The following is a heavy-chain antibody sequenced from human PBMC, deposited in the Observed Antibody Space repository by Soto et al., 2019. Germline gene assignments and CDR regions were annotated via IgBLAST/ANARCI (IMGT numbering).Heavy chain of an antibody. CDR3: ARDLGGGSYAY. CDR2: ISRSGSTI. J-gene: IGHJ4*02. CDR1: GFTFSDYY. Sequence: QVQLVESGGGLVKPGGSLRLSCAASGFTFSDYYMSWIRQAPGKGLEWVSYISRSGSTIYYADSVKGRFTISRDNAKNSLYLQINSRRSEDTAGYYGARDLGGGSYAYWGQGTLVTVSS. D-gene: IGHD1-26*01. V-gene: IGHV3-11*01.